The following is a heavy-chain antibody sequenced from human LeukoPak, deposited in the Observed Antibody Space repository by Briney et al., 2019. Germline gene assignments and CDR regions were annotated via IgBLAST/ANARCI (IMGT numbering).Heavy chain of an antibody. J-gene: IGHJ5*02. V-gene: IGHV3-11*06. CDR2: ISSSSSYI. Sequence: PSETLSLTCTVSGGSISSGDYYWSWIRQPPGKGLGWVSSISSSSSYIYYADSVKGRFTISRDNAKNSLYLQMNSLRAEDTAVYYCARDPIPYSSSWNNWFDPWGQGTLVTVSS. CDR3: ARDPIPYSSSWNNWFDP. CDR1: GGSISSGDYY. D-gene: IGHD6-13*01.